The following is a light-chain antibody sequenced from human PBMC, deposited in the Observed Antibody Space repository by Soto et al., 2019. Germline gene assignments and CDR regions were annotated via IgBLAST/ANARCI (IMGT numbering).Light chain of an antibody. Sequence: QSALTQPASVSGSPGQSITISCTGTSSDVGAYNFVSWYQQHPGKAPKLLIYDVSDRPSGVSNRFSGSKSANTASLAISGLQAEDEGDYYCSSYTSDNSVVFGGGTKVTVL. CDR3: SSYTSDNSVV. CDR1: SSDVGAYNF. J-gene: IGLJ3*02. V-gene: IGLV2-14*01. CDR2: DVS.